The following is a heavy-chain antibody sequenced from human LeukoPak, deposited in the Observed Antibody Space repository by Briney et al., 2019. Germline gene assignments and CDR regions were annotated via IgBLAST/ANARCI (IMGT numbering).Heavy chain of an antibody. CDR2: IYYSGST. J-gene: IGHJ4*02. CDR3: ARDLSHFWSGLLIY. CDR1: GGSISSYY. V-gene: IGHV4-59*01. Sequence: PSETLSLTCTVSGGSISSYYWSWIRQPPGKGLEWIGYIYYSGSTSYNPSLKSRVTISVDTSKNQFSLKLSSVTAADTAVYYCARDLSHFWSGLLIYWGQGTLVTVSS. D-gene: IGHD3-3*02.